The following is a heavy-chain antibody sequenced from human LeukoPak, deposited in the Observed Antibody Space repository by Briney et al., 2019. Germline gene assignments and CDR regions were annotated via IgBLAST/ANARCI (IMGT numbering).Heavy chain of an antibody. CDR1: GFTFDDYG. CDR3: ARSKYSGYAGDAFDI. V-gene: IGHV3-20*04. D-gene: IGHD5-12*01. J-gene: IGHJ3*02. CDR2: INWNGGST. Sequence: GGSLRLSCAASGFTFDDYGMSWVRQAPGKGLEWVSGINWNGGSTGYADSVKGRFTISRDNAKNSLYLQMNSLRAEDTALYYCARSKYSGYAGDAFDIWGQGTMVTVSS.